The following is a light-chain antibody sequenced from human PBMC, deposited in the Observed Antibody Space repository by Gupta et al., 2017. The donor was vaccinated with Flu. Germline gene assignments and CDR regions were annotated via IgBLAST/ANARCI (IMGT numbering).Light chain of an antibody. Sequence: DIQVTQSPSSVSASVGDRVTITCRASQAISCWLAWYQQKPGKAPKLLIYVASSLQSGVPSRFSGSGSGTDFTLTVSSLQPEDFATYYCQQANSFPITFGHGTKVDIK. CDR3: QQANSFPIT. CDR1: QAISCW. V-gene: IGKV1D-12*01. CDR2: VAS. J-gene: IGKJ3*01.